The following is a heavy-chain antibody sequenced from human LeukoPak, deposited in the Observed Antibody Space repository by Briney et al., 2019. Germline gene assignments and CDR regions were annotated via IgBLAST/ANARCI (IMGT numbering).Heavy chain of an antibody. CDR2: INHSGST. D-gene: IGHD1-14*01. Sequence: SETLSLTCAVYGGSFSGYYWSWIRQPPGKGLEWIGEINHSGSTNYNPSLKSRVTISVDTSKNQFSLKLSSVTAADTAVYYCARQLVTTISYFDYWGQGTLVTVSS. CDR1: GGSFSGYY. CDR3: ARQLVTTISYFDY. V-gene: IGHV4-34*01. J-gene: IGHJ4*02.